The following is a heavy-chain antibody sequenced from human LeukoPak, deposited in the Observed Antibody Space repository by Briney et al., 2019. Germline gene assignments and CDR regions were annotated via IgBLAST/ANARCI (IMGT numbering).Heavy chain of an antibody. CDR1: GGSISSYY. D-gene: IGHD1-26*01. CDR2: IYYSGST. Sequence: PSETLSLTCTVSGGSISSYYWSWIRQPPGKGLEWIGYIYYSGSTNYNPSLKRRVTISVDTSKNQFSLKLSSVTAADTAVYYCARTLGATRAFDIWGQGTMVTVSS. CDR3: ARTLGATRAFDI. V-gene: IGHV4-59*01. J-gene: IGHJ3*02.